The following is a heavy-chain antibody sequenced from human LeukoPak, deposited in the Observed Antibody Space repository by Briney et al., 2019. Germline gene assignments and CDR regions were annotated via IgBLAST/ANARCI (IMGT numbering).Heavy chain of an antibody. CDR2: INSSGRTV. Sequence: PGGSLRLSCAASGFTFSSYEMNWVRQAPGKGLEWLSFINSSGRTVQYADSVKGRFTISRDNAKNSLSLQMNSLRAEDTAVYFCARPPYSSGSFDLWGRGTLVSVSS. D-gene: IGHD6-19*01. J-gene: IGHJ2*01. V-gene: IGHV3-48*03. CDR3: ARPPYSSGSFDL. CDR1: GFTFSSYE.